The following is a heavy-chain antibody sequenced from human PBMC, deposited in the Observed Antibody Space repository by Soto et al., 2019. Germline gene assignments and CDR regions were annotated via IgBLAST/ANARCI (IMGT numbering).Heavy chain of an antibody. V-gene: IGHV3-33*01. CDR2: IWYDGSNK. CDR3: AAGEGCVRPGDY. CDR1: GFTFSSYG. D-gene: IGHD3-10*02. J-gene: IGHJ4*02. Sequence: QVQLVESGGGVVQPGRSLRLSCAASGFTFSSYGMHWVRQAPGKGLEWVAVIWYDGSNKYYADSVKGRFTISRDNSKNTLYLQMKSVRAEDTAVYYCAAGEGCVRPGDYWGQGTLVTVSS.